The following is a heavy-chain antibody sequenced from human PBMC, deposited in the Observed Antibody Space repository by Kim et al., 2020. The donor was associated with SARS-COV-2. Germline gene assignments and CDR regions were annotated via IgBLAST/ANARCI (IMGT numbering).Heavy chain of an antibody. CDR1: GGSISSYY. V-gene: IGHV4-59*01. J-gene: IGHJ6*01. D-gene: IGHD3-3*01. CDR3: ARGCVGDFWSGYYSYYYY. Sequence: SETLSLTCTVSGGSISSYYWSWVRQPPGKGLEWVGFVYYCGSTNYNPTLKRRGTISVDTSKNQFPLKLSSVTAADTAVYYCARGCVGDFWSGYYSYYYY. CDR2: VYYCGST.